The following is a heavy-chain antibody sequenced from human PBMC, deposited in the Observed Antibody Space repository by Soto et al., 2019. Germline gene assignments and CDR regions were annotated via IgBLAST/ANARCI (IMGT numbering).Heavy chain of an antibody. V-gene: IGHV3-30*01. Sequence: GGSLRLSCAGSGFIFKNYALNWVRQAPGKGLEWVASITRDGYNKYYADSVKGRFTISRDNSRDTLSLQMTALRTEDSSIYYCTKSSGGRSSVGMDYWGQGTRVTVYS. D-gene: IGHD3-22*01. CDR3: TKSSGGRSSVGMDY. J-gene: IGHJ4*02. CDR2: ITRDGYNK. CDR1: GFIFKNYA.